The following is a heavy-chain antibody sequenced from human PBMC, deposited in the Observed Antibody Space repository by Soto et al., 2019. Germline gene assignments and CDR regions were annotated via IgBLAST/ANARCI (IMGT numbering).Heavy chain of an antibody. Sequence: GQSLKISCKGAVYSFTSYWISWVRQMPGKGLEWMGRIDPSDSYTNYSPSFQGHVTISADKSISTAYLQWSSLEASDTAMYYCTRQVISSGYYYYCGMDVWGQGT. CDR1: VYSFTSYW. D-gene: IGHD3-22*01. V-gene: IGHV5-10-1*01. CDR3: TRQVISSGYYYYCGMDV. J-gene: IGHJ6*02. CDR2: IDPSDSYT.